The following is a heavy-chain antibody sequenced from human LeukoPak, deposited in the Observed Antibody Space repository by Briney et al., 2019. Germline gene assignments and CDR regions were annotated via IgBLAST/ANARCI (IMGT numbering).Heavy chain of an antibody. CDR1: GYTFTGYL. Sequence: GASVNVSCKASGYTFTGYLMHWVRQAPGQGLEWMGWISPNSGDTKYAQNFQGRVTMTRDTSISTAYMEVSRLRSDDTAVYYCVRGLTTVATWLYLWGRGTLVTVSS. J-gene: IGHJ2*01. CDR3: VRGLTTVATWLYL. V-gene: IGHV1-2*02. CDR2: ISPNSGDT. D-gene: IGHD4-23*01.